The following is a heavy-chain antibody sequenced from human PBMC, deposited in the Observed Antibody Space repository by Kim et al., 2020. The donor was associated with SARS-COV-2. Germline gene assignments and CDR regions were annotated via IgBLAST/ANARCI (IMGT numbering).Heavy chain of an antibody. D-gene: IGHD2-2*01. J-gene: IGHJ4*02. Sequence: GGSLRLSCVASAFTFSSYEMNWVRQAPGKGLEWVSCSCRGGSAIYYADSVKGRFTISRDNAKNSLYLQMNSLRVEDTAIYYCARSRVVELGTGPIDYWGPGILVTVSS. CDR1: AFTFSSYE. V-gene: IGHV3-48*03. CDR2: SCRGGSAI. CDR3: ARSRVVELGTGPIDY.